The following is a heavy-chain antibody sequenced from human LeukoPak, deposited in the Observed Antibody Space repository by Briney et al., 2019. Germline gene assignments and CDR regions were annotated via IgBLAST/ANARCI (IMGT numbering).Heavy chain of an antibody. V-gene: IGHV4-59*08. D-gene: IGHD6-19*01. J-gene: IGHJ4*02. CDR2: IYYTGST. Sequence: KPSETLSLTCTVSGGSISSSYWSWIRQPPGKGLEWIGYIYYTGSTNHNPSLQSRVTISVDTSKNQFSLKLSSVTAADTAMYYCARLKGYSSGWYPSYYFDYWGQGTLVTVSS. CDR3: ARLKGYSSGWYPSYYFDY. CDR1: GGSISSSY.